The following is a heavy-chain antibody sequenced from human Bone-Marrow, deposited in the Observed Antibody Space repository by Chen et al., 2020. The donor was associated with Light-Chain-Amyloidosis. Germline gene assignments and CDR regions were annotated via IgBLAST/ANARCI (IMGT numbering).Heavy chain of an antibody. Sequence: EVQLVQSGAEVKKPGESLKISCKGSGYSFTSYWSGWVRRMPVKGLEGLGIIYPGDSNTRYSPSSQGQVTISADKSITTAYRQWSSLRASDTAMYYCARPLLWGGGGAFDIWGQGTMVTVSS. CDR3: ARPLLWGGGGAFDI. D-gene: IGHD3-10*01. CDR1: GYSFTSYW. V-gene: IGHV5-51*01. J-gene: IGHJ3*02. CDR2: IYPGDSNT.